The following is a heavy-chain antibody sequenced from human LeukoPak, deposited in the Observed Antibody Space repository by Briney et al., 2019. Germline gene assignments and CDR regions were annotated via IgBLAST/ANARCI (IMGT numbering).Heavy chain of an antibody. D-gene: IGHD6-19*01. CDR2: IYYSGST. CDR3: AKGGYIAVAYFDY. CDR1: GGSISSYY. Sequence: PSETLSLTCTVSGGSISSYYWSWIRQPPGKGLEWIGYIYYSGSTNYNPSLKSRVTISVDTSKNQFSLKLSSVTAADTAVYYCAKGGYIAVAYFDYWGQGTLVTVSS. J-gene: IGHJ4*02. V-gene: IGHV4-59*01.